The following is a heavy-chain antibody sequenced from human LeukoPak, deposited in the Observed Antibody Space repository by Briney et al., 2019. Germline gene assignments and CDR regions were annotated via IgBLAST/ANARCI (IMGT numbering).Heavy chain of an antibody. J-gene: IGHJ5*02. D-gene: IGHD6-13*01. CDR3: VRDGGSSWINWFDP. Sequence: LSLTCTVSGGSISSYYWIWIRQPPGKGLEWIGYIYYRGSTNYNPSLKSRVTISVDTSKKQFSLKLSSVTSADTAVYYCVRDGGSSWINWFDPWGQGTLVTVSS. V-gene: IGHV4-59*01. CDR1: GGSISSYY. CDR2: IYYRGST.